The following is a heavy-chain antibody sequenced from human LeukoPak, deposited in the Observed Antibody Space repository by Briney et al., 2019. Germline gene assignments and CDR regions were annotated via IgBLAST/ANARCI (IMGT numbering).Heavy chain of an antibody. CDR3: AKDWVVVVITEIDH. D-gene: IGHD3-22*01. V-gene: IGHV3-23*01. J-gene: IGHJ4*02. CDR1: GFTFSSYA. Sequence: GGSLRLSCAASGFTFSSYAMSWVRQAPGKGLEWVSTISGSGGSTYYADSVKGRFTISRDNSKNTLYLQMNSLRAEDTAVYYCAKDWVVVVITEIDHWGQGTLVTVSS. CDR2: ISGSGGST.